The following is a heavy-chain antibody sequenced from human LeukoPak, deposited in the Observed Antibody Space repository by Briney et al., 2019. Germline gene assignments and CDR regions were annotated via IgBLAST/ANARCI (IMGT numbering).Heavy chain of an antibody. D-gene: IGHD2/OR15-2a*01. J-gene: IGHJ4*02. CDR1: GNYW. Sequence: GGSLRLSCAASGNYWMHWVRQVPGKGLVWVSHIDSDGSWTSYADSVKGRFTISKDNAKNTVYLQMNSLRAEDTAVYYCVSFYETYWGRGTLVTVSS. V-gene: IGHV3-74*01. CDR3: VSFYETY. CDR2: IDSDGSWT.